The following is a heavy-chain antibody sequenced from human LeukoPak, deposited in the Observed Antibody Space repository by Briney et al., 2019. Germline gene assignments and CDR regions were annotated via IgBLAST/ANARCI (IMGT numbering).Heavy chain of an antibody. CDR3: TRDRGWFDP. CDR2: VNPKHGDT. Sequence: ASVKVSCKTSGYTFTGHYLHWVRQAPGQGLEWLGWVNPKHGDTNYAQRFQGRVSMTSDTSITTTYMELYSLRPDDTAVYYCTRDRGWFDPWGQGTLVTVSS. V-gene: IGHV1-2*02. CDR1: GYTFTGHY. J-gene: IGHJ5*02.